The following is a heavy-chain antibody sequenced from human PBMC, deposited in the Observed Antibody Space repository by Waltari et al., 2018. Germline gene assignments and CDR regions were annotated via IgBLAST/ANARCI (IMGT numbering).Heavy chain of an antibody. Sequence: QVQLVESGGGVVQPGRSLRLSCAASGFTFSTYDMFWVRQAPGKGLEWVAGISYDGANEYYADSVKGRFTVSRDKYKNTLYLQMSSVRAEDTAVYYCAKITSKTAAGDYMDVWGKGTTVTVSS. D-gene: IGHD6-13*01. V-gene: IGHV3-30-3*02. CDR2: ISYDGANE. J-gene: IGHJ6*03. CDR1: GFTFSTYD. CDR3: AKITSKTAAGDYMDV.